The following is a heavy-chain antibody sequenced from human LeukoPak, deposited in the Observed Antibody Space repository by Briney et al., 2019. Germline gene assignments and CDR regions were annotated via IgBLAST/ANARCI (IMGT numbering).Heavy chain of an antibody. J-gene: IGHJ4*02. CDR1: GFTFSSYS. CDR2: ISSSSSYI. Sequence: RGGSLRLSCAASGFTFSSYSMNWVRQAPGKGLEWVSSISSSSSYIYYADSVKGRFTISRDNAKNSLYLQMNSLRAEDTAVYYCARGIVVVPAAPDYWGQGTLVTVSS. CDR3: ARGIVVVPAAPDY. V-gene: IGHV3-21*01. D-gene: IGHD2-2*01.